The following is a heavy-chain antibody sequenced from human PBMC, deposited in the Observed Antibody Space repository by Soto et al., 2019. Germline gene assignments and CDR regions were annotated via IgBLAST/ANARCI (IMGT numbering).Heavy chain of an antibody. V-gene: IGHV3-21*01. D-gene: IGHD6-13*01. CDR1: GFTFSSYS. CDR2: ISSNSAYI. J-gene: IGHJ5*02. Sequence: GGSLRLSCAASGFTFSSYSMNWVRQAPGRGLEWVSTISSNSAYIYYTDALRGRFTISRDNAKNSLHLQMNSLRAEDTAVYYCTRDASRDSSARGWFDPWGPGTLVTVS. CDR3: TRDASRDSSARGWFDP.